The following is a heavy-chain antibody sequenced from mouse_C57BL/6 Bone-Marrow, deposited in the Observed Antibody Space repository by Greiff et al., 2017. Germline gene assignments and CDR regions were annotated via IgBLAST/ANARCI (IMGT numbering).Heavy chain of an antibody. V-gene: IGHV5-9-1*02. CDR2: ISSGGDYI. CDR3: TRDGDYDYPAWFAY. J-gene: IGHJ3*01. CDR1: GFTFSSYA. Sequence: EVQRVESGEGLVKPGGSLKLSCAASGFTFSSYAMSWVRQTPEMRLEWVAYISSGGDYIYYADTVKGRFTISRDNARNTLYLQMSSLKSEDTAMYYCTRDGDYDYPAWFAYWGQGTLVTVSA. D-gene: IGHD2-4*01.